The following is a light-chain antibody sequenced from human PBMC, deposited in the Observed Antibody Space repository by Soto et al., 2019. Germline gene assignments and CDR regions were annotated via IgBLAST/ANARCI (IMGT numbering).Light chain of an antibody. V-gene: IGKV3-20*01. J-gene: IGKJ5*01. CDR1: QSVSSSY. Sequence: EIVLTQSPGTLSLSPGERATLSCRASQSVSSSYLVWYQQKPGRAPRLLIHGASSRATGIPDRFSGSGSGTDFTLTISRLEPEDFAVYYCQQYGSSPITFGQGTRLEIK. CDR3: QQYGSSPIT. CDR2: GAS.